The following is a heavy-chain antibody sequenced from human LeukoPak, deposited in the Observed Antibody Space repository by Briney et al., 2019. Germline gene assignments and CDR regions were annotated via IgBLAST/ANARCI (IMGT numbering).Heavy chain of an antibody. D-gene: IGHD2-15*01. V-gene: IGHV3-23*01. Sequence: GGSLRLSCAASGFTFSSYAMNWVRQAPGKGLEWVSAISGSGGSTYYADSVKGRFTISRDNSKNTLYLQMNSLRAEDTAVYYCAKSLGYCSGGSCLLHAFDIWGQGTMVTVSS. J-gene: IGHJ3*02. CDR1: GFTFSSYA. CDR3: AKSLGYCSGGSCLLHAFDI. CDR2: ISGSGGST.